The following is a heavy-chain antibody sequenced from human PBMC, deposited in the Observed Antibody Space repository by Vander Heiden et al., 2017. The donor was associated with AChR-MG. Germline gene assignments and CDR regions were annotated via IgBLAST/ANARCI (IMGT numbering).Heavy chain of an antibody. CDR1: GLPFSSSA. Sequence: EVQVLESGGGLVQPGGSLRLSCAPSGLPFSSSAMTWVRQTPGKGLEWVSTITDSGDSSYYTDSVKGRFTVSRDNSNNTLYLQMNSLRAEDTALYYCAKDYNNYVGDLHYWGHGTLVTVSS. CDR3: AKDYNNYVGDLHY. V-gene: IGHV3-23*01. D-gene: IGHD4-4*01. J-gene: IGHJ4*01. CDR2: ITDSGDSS.